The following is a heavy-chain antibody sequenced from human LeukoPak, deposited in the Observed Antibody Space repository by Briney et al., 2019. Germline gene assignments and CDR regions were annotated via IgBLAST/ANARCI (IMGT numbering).Heavy chain of an antibody. D-gene: IGHD5-12*01. J-gene: IGHJ1*01. Sequence: SETLSLTCTVSGGSISSTSYYWGWIRQPPGKGLEWVGTIYYSGSAYYNPSLKSRVAISVDTSKNQFSLNLSSVTAADTAVYYCARLRSYFKHWGQGTLVTVSS. CDR2: IYYSGSA. V-gene: IGHV4-39*07. CDR1: GGSISSTSYY. CDR3: ARLRSYFKH.